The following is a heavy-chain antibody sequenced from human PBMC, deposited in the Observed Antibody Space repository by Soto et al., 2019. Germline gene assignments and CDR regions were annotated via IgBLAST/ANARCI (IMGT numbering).Heavy chain of an antibody. J-gene: IGHJ5*02. CDR2: MYFGGSF. CDR1: GVFVRDLD. V-gene: IGHV4-59*02. D-gene: IGHD3-22*01. CDR3: ARSYYDSTGYAVDP. Sequence: VSSNFSGVFVRDLDTGCSRQPPGKGLEWIGFMYFGGSFNYNPSLTSRATISVETSKNQFSMKLTSVTASDTAVYYCARSYYDSTGYAVDPWGQG.